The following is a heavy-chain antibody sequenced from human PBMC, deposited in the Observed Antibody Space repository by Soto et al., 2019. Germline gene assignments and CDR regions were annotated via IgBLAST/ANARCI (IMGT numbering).Heavy chain of an antibody. CDR2: INAGNGNT. D-gene: IGHD6-19*01. V-gene: IGHV1-3*01. J-gene: IGHJ4*02. Sequence: ASVKVSCKASGYTFTNYAMHWVRQAPGQRLEWMGWINAGNGNTKYSQKFQGRVTITRDTSASTAYMELSSLRSEDTAVYYCARRPVGGWLQNLIDYWGQGTLVTVSS. CDR3: ARRPVGGWLQNLIDY. CDR1: GYTFTNYA.